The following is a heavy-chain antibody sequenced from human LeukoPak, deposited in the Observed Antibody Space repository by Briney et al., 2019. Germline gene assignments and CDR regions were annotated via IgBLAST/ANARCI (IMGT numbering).Heavy chain of an antibody. CDR3: ARDNREMATDY. CDR1: AGSISSAGYY. J-gene: IGHJ4*02. Sequence: PSETLSLTCTVSAGSISSAGYYWSWVRQPAGKGLEWIGYIYYSGSTYYNPSLKSRVTISVDTSKNQFSLKLGSVTAADTAVYYCARDNREMATDYWGQGTLVTVSS. CDR2: IYYSGST. D-gene: IGHD5-24*01. V-gene: IGHV4-31*03.